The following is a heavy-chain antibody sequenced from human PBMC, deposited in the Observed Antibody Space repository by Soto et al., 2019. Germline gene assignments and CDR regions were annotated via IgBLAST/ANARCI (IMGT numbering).Heavy chain of an antibody. Sequence: PSQTLSLTCAISGDSVSSDTAAWNWIRQSPSRGLEWLGRTYYRSKWYNDYAVSVKSRITLNPDTSKNQFSLQLNSLTPEDTAVYYCARAKEYTSSSGMDVWGQRITVTVSS. CDR2: TYYRSKWYN. CDR1: GDSVSSDTAA. CDR3: ARAKEYTSSSGMDV. J-gene: IGHJ6*02. V-gene: IGHV6-1*01. D-gene: IGHD6-6*01.